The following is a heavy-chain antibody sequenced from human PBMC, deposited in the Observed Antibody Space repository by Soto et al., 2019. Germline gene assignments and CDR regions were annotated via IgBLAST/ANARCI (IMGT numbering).Heavy chain of an antibody. Sequence: ASVKVSCKASGYTFTGYYMHWVRQAPGQGLEWMGWINPNSGGTNYAQKFQGWVTMTRDTSISTAYMELSRLRSDDTAVYYCARGAGTTPYYYYMDVWGKGTTVTVSS. CDR3: ARGAGTTPYYYYMDV. D-gene: IGHD1-1*01. J-gene: IGHJ6*03. V-gene: IGHV1-2*04. CDR1: GYTFTGYY. CDR2: INPNSGGT.